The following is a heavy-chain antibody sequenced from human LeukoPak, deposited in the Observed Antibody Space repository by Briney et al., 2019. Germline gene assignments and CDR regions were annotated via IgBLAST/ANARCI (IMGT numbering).Heavy chain of an antibody. CDR1: GGTFSSYA. D-gene: IGHD2-15*01. J-gene: IGHJ4*02. Sequence: SVKVSCKASGGTFSSYAISWVRQAPGQGLEWMGGIIPIFGTANYAQKFQGRVTITADKSTSTAYMELSSLRSEDTAVYYCARTPYCSGGSCYSGYFDYWGQATLVTVSS. CDR3: ARTPYCSGGSCYSGYFDY. CDR2: IIPIFGTA. V-gene: IGHV1-69*06.